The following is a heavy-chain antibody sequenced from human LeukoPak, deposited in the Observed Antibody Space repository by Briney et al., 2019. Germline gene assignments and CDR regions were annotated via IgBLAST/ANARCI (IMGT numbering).Heavy chain of an antibody. Sequence: PSETLSLTCAVYGGSFSGYYWSWIRQPPGKGLEWIGEINHSGSTNYNPSLKSRVTISVDTSKNQFSLKLGSVTAADTAVYYCARGPKYYDSSGYYVFFDYWGQGTLVTVSS. CDR2: INHSGST. D-gene: IGHD3-22*01. V-gene: IGHV4-34*01. CDR1: GGSFSGYY. J-gene: IGHJ4*02. CDR3: ARGPKYYDSSGYYVFFDY.